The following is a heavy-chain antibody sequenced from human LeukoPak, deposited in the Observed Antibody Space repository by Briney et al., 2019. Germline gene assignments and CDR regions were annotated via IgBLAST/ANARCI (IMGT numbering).Heavy chain of an antibody. CDR2: ISCDGSNK. J-gene: IGHJ6*02. Sequence: GGSLRLSCAASGFTFSSYAMHWVRQAPGKGLEWVAVISCDGSNKYYADSVKGRFTISRDNSKNTLYLQMNSLRAEDTAVYYCARNPPLVPAAIRNYGYYYYGMDVWGQGTTVTVSS. CDR3: ARNPPLVPAAIRNYGYYYYGMDV. CDR1: GFTFSSYA. V-gene: IGHV3-30*04. D-gene: IGHD2-2*02.